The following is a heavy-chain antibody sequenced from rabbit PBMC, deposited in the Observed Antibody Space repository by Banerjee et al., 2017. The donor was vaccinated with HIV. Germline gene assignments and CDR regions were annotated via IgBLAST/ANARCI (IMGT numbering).Heavy chain of an antibody. V-gene: IGHV1S45*01. CDR2: IYTSSGST. D-gene: IGHD1-1*01. CDR1: GLDFSSYYY. J-gene: IGHJ2*01. Sequence: QEQLEESGGGLVRPEGSLTLTCTASGLDFSSYYYMCWVRQAPGKGLELIACIYTSSGSTWYASWAKGRFTISKTSSTTVTLQMTSLTAADTATYFCARRHYSSTDYATAFDPWGPGTLVTVS. CDR3: ARRHYSSTDYATAFDP.